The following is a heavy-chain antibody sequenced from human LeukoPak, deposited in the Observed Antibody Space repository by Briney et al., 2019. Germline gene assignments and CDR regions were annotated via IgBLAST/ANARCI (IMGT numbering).Heavy chain of an antibody. V-gene: IGHV3-53*01. Sequence: PGGSLRLSCAASGFTVSSNYMSWVRQAPGKGLEWVSVIYSGGSTYYADSVKGRFTISRDNSKNTLYLQMNSLRGEDTAVYYCASDPDEMQLMFDYWGQGTLVTVSS. D-gene: IGHD3-16*01. CDR2: IYSGGST. J-gene: IGHJ4*02. CDR1: GFTVSSNY. CDR3: ASDPDEMQLMFDY.